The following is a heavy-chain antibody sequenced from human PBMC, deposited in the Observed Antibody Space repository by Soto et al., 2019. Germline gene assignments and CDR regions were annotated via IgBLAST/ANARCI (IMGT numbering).Heavy chain of an antibody. CDR2: IKQDGSEK. V-gene: IGHV3-7*01. J-gene: IGHJ3*02. Sequence: GGSLRLSCAASGFTFSSYWMSWVRQAPGKGLEWVANIKQDGSEKYYVDSVKGRFTISRDNAKNSLYLQMNSLRAEDTAVYYCARDRVGGSYYDAFDIWGQGTMVTVSS. CDR3: ARDRVGGSYYDAFDI. D-gene: IGHD1-26*01. CDR1: GFTFSSYW.